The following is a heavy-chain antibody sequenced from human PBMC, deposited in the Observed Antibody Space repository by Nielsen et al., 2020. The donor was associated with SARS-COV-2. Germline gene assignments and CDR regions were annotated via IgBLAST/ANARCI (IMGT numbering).Heavy chain of an antibody. V-gene: IGHV4-39*01. CDR3: ARGCCSSTSCYPYYYYYGMDV. D-gene: IGHD2-2*01. Sequence: RQAPGKGLEWIGSIYYSGSTYYNPSLKSRVTISVDTSKNQFSLKLSSVTAADTAVYYCARGCCSSTSCYPYYYYYGMDVWGQGTTVTVSS. CDR2: IYYSGST. J-gene: IGHJ6*02.